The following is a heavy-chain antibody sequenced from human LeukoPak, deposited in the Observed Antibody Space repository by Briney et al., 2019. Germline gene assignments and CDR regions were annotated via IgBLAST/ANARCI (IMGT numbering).Heavy chain of an antibody. J-gene: IGHJ3*02. CDR3: ARNDRRGYSGYDDAFDI. Sequence: GGSLRLSCAASGFTFSTYTMHWVRQAPGKGLEYVSSITPNGGTTYYANSVKGRFIISRDNSKNTLYLQMGSLRAEDMAVYYCARNDRRGYSGYDDAFDIWGQGTMVTVSS. CDR2: ITPNGGTT. D-gene: IGHD5-12*01. V-gene: IGHV3-64*01. CDR1: GFTFSTYT.